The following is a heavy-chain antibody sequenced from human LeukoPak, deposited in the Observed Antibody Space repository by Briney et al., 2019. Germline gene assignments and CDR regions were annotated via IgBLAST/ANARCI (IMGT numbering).Heavy chain of an antibody. CDR1: GFTFSSYA. CDR2: ISSTSTI. CDR3: ARVGHSGTYYAT. Sequence: GGSRRLSCAVSGFTFSSYAMHWVRQAPGKGLEWVSYISSTSTIYYAASVKGRFTISRDNAKNSLYLQMNSLRAEDTAVYYCARVGHSGTYYATWGQGTLVTVSS. D-gene: IGHD1-26*01. J-gene: IGHJ4*02. V-gene: IGHV3-48*03.